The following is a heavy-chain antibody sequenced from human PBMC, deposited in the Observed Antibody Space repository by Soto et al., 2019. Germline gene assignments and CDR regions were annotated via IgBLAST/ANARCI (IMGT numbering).Heavy chain of an antibody. J-gene: IGHJ4*02. CDR2: ISGYNGDT. D-gene: IGHD5-18*01. Sequence: ASVKGSCKASGYTFNTYSISWVRQAPGQGLEWMGWISGYNGDTHYAQKFQGRVTMTTDTSTSTAYMELRSLRSDDTAMYYCARENVLSYVDTAMVDYFDYWGQGTLVTGS. CDR1: GYTFNTYS. V-gene: IGHV1-18*01. CDR3: ARENVLSYVDTAMVDYFDY.